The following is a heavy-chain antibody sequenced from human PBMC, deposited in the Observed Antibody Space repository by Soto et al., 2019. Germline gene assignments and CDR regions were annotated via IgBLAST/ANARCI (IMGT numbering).Heavy chain of an antibody. CDR1: GFSLSTSGVG. Sequence: QITLKESGPTLVKPTQTLTLTCTFSGFSLSTSGVGVGWIRQPPGKALEWLALIYWDDDKRYSPSLKSRLTITKDTAKNQVVLTMTNMDPVDTRTYYCAHLDCFRSGSYYSGWFDPWGQGTLVTVSS. CDR2: IYWDDDK. V-gene: IGHV2-5*02. J-gene: IGHJ5*02. CDR3: AHLDCFRSGSYYSGWFDP. D-gene: IGHD3-10*01.